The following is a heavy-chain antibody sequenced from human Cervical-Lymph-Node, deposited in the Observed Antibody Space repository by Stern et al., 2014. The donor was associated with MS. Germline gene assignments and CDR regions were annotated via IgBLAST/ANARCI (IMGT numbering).Heavy chain of an antibody. V-gene: IGHV5-51*03. Sequence: EVQLVESGAEVKKPGESLKISCKGSGYSFNTFWIGWVRQLPGKGLELMWVIYPDVSDIRYSPSFQGQVTISADKSINTAYLQWSSLKASDTAIYYCARRSADSYYYHGLDVWGQGTTVTVSS. CDR2: IYPDVSDI. J-gene: IGHJ6*02. CDR1: GYSFNTFW. CDR3: ARRSADSYYYHGLDV. D-gene: IGHD3-22*01.